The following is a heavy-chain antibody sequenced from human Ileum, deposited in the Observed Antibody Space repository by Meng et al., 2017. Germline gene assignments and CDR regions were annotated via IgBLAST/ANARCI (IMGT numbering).Heavy chain of an antibody. CDR1: GGSISSSNW. J-gene: IGHJ5*01. D-gene: IGHD2-2*01. CDR2: IYHSGSP. CDR3: ARVVGGPASMSGWFDP. Sequence: QVPRQDAGPGLVKPSGTLAPTCAVSGGSISSSNWWTWLRQAPGKGLEWIGEIYHSGSPNYTPSLKSRVTISVDKSQNQFSLKLNSVTAADTAVYYCARVVGGPASMSGWFDPWGQGTLVTVSS. V-gene: IGHV4-4*02.